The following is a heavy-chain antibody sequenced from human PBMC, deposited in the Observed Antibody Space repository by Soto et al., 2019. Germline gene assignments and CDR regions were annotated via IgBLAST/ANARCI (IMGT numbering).Heavy chain of an antibody. Sequence: QVQLEESDPGLVKPSETLALACSASCATVTTYYLSWIRQPPWKTLEWSGEMYYGANTDYNPSLRGRLSFSGDTSKKPFSLIWTSLTATDMPVYYVAVGRCGYTSPYWGQGILGVDSS. J-gene: IGHJ4*02. D-gene: IGHD2-21*01. CDR1: CATVTTYY. V-gene: IGHV4-59*02. CDR2: MYYGANT. CDR3: AVGRCGYTSPY.